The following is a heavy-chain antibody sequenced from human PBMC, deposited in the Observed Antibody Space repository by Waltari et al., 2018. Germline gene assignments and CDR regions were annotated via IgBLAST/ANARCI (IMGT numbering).Heavy chain of an antibody. J-gene: IGHJ6*02. CDR1: GGSISSYY. V-gene: IGHV4-59*01. Sequence: QVQLQESGPGLVKPSETLSLTCTVSGGSISSYYWTWIRQPPGKGLEWIGYIYYSGSTNYNPSLKSRVTISVDTSKNQFSLKLSSVTAADTAVYYCARDQFRLMAAGYHGMDVWGQGTTVTVSS. CDR3: ARDQFRLMAAGYHGMDV. D-gene: IGHD2-8*01. CDR2: IYYSGST.